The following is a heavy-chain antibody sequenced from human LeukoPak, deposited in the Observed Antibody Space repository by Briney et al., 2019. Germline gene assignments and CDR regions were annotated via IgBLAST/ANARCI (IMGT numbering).Heavy chain of an antibody. D-gene: IGHD6-13*01. Sequence: GGSLRLSCAASGFTFDDYGMSWVRQAPGKGLEWVSGINWNGGSTGYADSVKGRFTISRDNAKNSLYLQMNSLRAEDTALYYCARDGPGYSSSWYGDYWDQGTLVTVSS. CDR2: INWNGGST. J-gene: IGHJ4*02. V-gene: IGHV3-20*04. CDR3: ARDGPGYSSSWYGDY. CDR1: GFTFDDYG.